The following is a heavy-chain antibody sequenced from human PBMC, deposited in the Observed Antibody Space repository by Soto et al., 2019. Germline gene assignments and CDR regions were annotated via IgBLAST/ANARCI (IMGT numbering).Heavy chain of an antibody. CDR2: LYFYGSA. V-gene: IGHV3-53*01. CDR3: ARVGTSESFFDY. Sequence: LRLSCVVSGFTVSDNRMTWVRQAPGQGLEWVADLYFYGSANYADSVRGRFTISKDDSKNTLYLQMNNVRAEDTAVYYCARVGTSESFFDYWGQGTLVTVSS. CDR1: GFTVSDNR. J-gene: IGHJ4*02. D-gene: IGHD7-27*01.